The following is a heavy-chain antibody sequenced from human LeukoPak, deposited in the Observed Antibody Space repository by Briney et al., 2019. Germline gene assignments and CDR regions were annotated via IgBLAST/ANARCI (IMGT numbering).Heavy chain of an antibody. CDR1: GYPFTNYW. J-gene: IGHJ4*02. D-gene: IGHD1-26*01. CDR2: IYPDDSDT. Sequence: GESLKISCKGSGYPFTNYWIGWVRQMPGKGLEWMGVIYPDDSDTSYSPSFRGQVTISADKSISTAYLQWSSLKASDAAMYYCARLMLGRHIDYWGQGTLVTASS. CDR3: ARLMLGRHIDY. V-gene: IGHV5-51*01.